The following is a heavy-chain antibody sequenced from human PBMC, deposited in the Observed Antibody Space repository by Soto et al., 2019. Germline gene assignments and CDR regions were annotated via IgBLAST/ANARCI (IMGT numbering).Heavy chain of an antibody. CDR1: GCSISSSTYY. Sequence: SDTLSLTCTLPGCSISSSTYYWASIRQPPGKGLEWIGSIFYSGSTYNNTSLKSQVTISVDTSKNQFSLKLSSVTAADTSVYYCARDYYGSGSYYYGMDVWGQGTTVT. V-gene: IGHV4-39*02. D-gene: IGHD3-10*01. CDR2: IFYSGST. J-gene: IGHJ6*02. CDR3: ARDYYGSGSYYYGMDV.